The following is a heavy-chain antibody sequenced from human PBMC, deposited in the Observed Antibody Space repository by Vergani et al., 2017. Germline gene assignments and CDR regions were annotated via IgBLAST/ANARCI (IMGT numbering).Heavy chain of an antibody. CDR1: GGSISSYY. J-gene: IGHJ6*02. Sequence: QVQLQESGPGLVKPSETLSLTCTVSGGSISSYYWSWIRQPPGKGLEWIGYIYYSGSTNYNPSLKSRVTISVDTSKNQFSLKLSCVTAADTGVYYCAGWNYYGSGSYSDWDYYYGMDVWGQGTTVTVSS. V-gene: IGHV4-59*01. CDR2: IYYSGST. D-gene: IGHD3-10*01. CDR3: AGWNYYGSGSYSDWDYYYGMDV.